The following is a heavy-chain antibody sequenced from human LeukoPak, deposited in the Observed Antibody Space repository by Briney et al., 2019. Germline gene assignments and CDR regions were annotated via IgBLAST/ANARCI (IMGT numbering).Heavy chain of an antibody. CDR1: GYSFTSYW. Sequence: GESLKISCKGSGYSFTSYWIGWVRRMPGKGLEWMGIIYPGDSDTRYSPSFQGQVAISADKSISTAYLQWSSLKASDTAMYYCARHGVKAAAGTGYYGMDVWGQGTTVTVSS. CDR3: ARHGVKAAAGTGYYGMDV. J-gene: IGHJ6*02. D-gene: IGHD6-13*01. V-gene: IGHV5-51*01. CDR2: IYPGDSDT.